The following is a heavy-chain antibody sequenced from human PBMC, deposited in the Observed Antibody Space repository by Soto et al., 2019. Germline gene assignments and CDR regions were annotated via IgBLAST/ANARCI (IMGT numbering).Heavy chain of an antibody. J-gene: IGHJ6*02. CDR3: ARDSSGWPTYLYYYYGMDV. Sequence: GGSLRLSCAASGFTFSSYGMHWVRQAPGKWLEWVAVIWYDGSNKYYADSVKGRFTISRDNSKNTLYLQMNSLRAEDTAVYYCARDSSGWPTYLYYYYGMDVWGQGXTVTVSS. CDR2: IWYDGSNK. V-gene: IGHV3-33*01. D-gene: IGHD6-19*01. CDR1: GFTFSSYG.